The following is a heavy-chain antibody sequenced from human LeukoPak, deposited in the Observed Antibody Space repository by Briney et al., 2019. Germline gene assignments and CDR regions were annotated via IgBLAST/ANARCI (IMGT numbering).Heavy chain of an antibody. CDR2: IYYSGST. Sequence: PSETLSLTCTVSGGSISSYYWGWIRQPPGKGLEWIGSIYYSGSTYYNPSLKSRVTISVDTSKNQFSLKLSSVTAADTAVYYCARPRRDGYNQGLNCYFDLWGRGTLVTVSS. CDR3: ARPRRDGYNQGLNCYFDL. D-gene: IGHD5-24*01. V-gene: IGHV4-39*01. CDR1: GGSISSYY. J-gene: IGHJ2*01.